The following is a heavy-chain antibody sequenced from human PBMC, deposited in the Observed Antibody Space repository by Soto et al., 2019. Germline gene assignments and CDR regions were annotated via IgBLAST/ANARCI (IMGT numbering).Heavy chain of an antibody. CDR2: VNPTSGST. D-gene: IGHD5-12*01. CDR1: GYTFTTHY. J-gene: IGHJ5*02. Sequence: QVQLLQSGAEVKRPGASVNVSCKAFGYTFTTHYMHWVRQAPGQGLEWMGIVNPTSGSTTYAQKFQGRVTMTRDTSTRTVYRELNSLRSEDTAVYYCARLDIVGPASVPWGQGTLVTVSS. CDR3: ARLDIVGPASVP. V-gene: IGHV1-46*01.